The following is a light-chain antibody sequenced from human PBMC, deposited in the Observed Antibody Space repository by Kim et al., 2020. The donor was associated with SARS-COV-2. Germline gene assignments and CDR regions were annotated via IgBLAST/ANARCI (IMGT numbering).Light chain of an antibody. J-gene: IGKJ2*01. V-gene: IGKV1-39*01. CDR3: QQSYSTPQT. CDR1: QSISSH. CDR2: AAS. Sequence: DIQMTQSPSSLSASVGDRVTITCRASQSISSHLSWYQQRPGKPPKLLIYAASTLQSGVPSRFSGSGSGTDFTLTISSLQPEDFATYYCQQSYSTPQTFGQGTKLEI.